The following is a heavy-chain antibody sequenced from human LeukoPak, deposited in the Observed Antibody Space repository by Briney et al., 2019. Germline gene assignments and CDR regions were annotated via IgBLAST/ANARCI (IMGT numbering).Heavy chain of an antibody. D-gene: IGHD5-18*01. CDR3: TRKDRYGYNGMDV. CDR2: IKSDGSST. CDR1: GFTFSRYW. J-gene: IGHJ6*02. V-gene: IGHV3-74*01. Sequence: GGSLRLSCAASGFTFSRYWMHWVRQAPGKGLVWVSRIKSDGSSTSYVHSVRGRFTISRDNAKNTLFLQMNSLRVEDTAVYYCTRKDRYGYNGMDVWGQGTTVTVSS.